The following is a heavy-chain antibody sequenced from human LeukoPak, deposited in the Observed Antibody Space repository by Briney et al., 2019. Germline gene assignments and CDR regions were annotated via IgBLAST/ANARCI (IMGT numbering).Heavy chain of an antibody. V-gene: IGHV3-7*03. CDR3: ARETPYGSLTFDY. J-gene: IGHJ4*02. D-gene: IGHD3-10*01. CDR1: GFICSDYW. Sequence: GGSLRRSCAASGFICSDYWMSWVRQAPGRGLEWVANTHGSEKYYVDSVKGRFTISRGNAKNSLYLQMNSLRAEDTAVYYCARETPYGSLTFDYWGQGNLVTVSS. CDR2: THGSEK.